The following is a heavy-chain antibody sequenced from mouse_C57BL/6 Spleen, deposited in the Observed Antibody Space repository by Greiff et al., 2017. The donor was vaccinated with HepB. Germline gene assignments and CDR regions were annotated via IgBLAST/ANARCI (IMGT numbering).Heavy chain of an antibody. V-gene: IGHV1-81*01. D-gene: IGHD3-2*02. CDR3: ARQHSSGYGFAY. Sequence: VQLQQSGAELARPGASVKLSCKASGYTFTSYGISWVKQRTGQGLEWIGEIYPRSGNTYYNEKFKGKATLTADKSSSTAYMGLRSLTSEDSAVYFCARQHSSGYGFAYWGQGTLVTVSA. CDR2: IYPRSGNT. CDR1: GYTFTSYG. J-gene: IGHJ3*01.